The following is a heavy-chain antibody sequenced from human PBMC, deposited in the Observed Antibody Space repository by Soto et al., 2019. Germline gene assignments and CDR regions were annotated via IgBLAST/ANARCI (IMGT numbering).Heavy chain of an antibody. D-gene: IGHD1-1*01. CDR3: ARSRWKVVYNGMDA. CDR2: INPNNGDT. CDR1: GYTFTGYD. V-gene: IGHV1-2*02. Sequence: ASVKVSCKASGYTFTGYDMHWVRQAPGQGLEWMGWINPNNGDTNYAQKLQGRVTMTTDTSISTAYMELSSLRSDDTAVYYCARSRWKVVYNGMDAWGQGTLVTVSS. J-gene: IGHJ6*02.